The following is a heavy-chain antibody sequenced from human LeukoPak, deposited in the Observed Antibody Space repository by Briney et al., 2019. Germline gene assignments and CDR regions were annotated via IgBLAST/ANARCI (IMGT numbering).Heavy chain of an antibody. D-gene: IGHD2-2*01. CDR2: IWYGGSNK. Sequence: PGRSLRLSCAASGFTFSSYGMHWVRQAPGKGLEWVAVIWYGGSNKYYADSVKGRFTISRDNSKNTLYLQMNSLRAEDTAVYYCAKDRRRVSYCSSTSCSPTLGDWGQGTLVTVSS. V-gene: IGHV3-30*18. J-gene: IGHJ4*02. CDR1: GFTFSSYG. CDR3: AKDRRRVSYCSSTSCSPTLGD.